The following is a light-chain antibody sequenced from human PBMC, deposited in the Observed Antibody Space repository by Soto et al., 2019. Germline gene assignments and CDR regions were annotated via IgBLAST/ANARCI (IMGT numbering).Light chain of an antibody. CDR3: QQVNSYPLT. V-gene: IGKV1-9*01. CDR2: GAS. CDR1: QGVSSY. J-gene: IGKJ5*01. Sequence: DIQMTQSPSTPSASVGDRVTITCRASQGVSSYVDWYQQKPGKPPKLLIYGASTLQSGVPSRFSGGASGTEFTLTITSLQPEDFATYYCQQVNSYPLTFGQGTRLEIK.